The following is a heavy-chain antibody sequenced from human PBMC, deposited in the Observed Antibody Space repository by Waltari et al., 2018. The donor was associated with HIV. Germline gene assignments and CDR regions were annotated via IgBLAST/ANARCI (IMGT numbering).Heavy chain of an antibody. CDR1: GGSFSGSY. J-gene: IGHJ6*02. CDR2: INHNETT. CDR3: ARLYGRDSSGYYSYYYHGIDV. V-gene: IGHV4-34*01. Sequence: QVQLQQWGAGILKPSETLSLTCAVYGGSFSGSYWSWIRQSPGRGLEWIGEINHNETTKDNPSLKSRVTISVDTSKNQFSLKVTSVTAADTAIYYCARLYGRDSSGYYSYYYHGIDVWGRGTTVTVSS. D-gene: IGHD3-22*01.